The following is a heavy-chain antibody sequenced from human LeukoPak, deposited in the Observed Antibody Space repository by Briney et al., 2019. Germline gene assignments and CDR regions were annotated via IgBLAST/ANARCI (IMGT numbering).Heavy chain of an antibody. CDR1: GGTFSSYA. CDR2: IIPIFGTA. D-gene: IGHD6-13*01. CDR3: ASGNGFVRGIAAAGFDY. Sequence: SVKVSCKASGGTFSSYAISWVRQAPGQGLEWMGRIIPIFGTANYAQKFQGKVTITTDESTSTAYMELSSLRSEDTAVYYCASGNGFVRGIAAAGFDYWGQGTLVTVSS. J-gene: IGHJ4*02. V-gene: IGHV1-69*05.